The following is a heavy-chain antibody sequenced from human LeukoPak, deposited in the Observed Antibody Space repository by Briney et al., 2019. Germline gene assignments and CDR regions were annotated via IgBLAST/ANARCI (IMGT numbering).Heavy chain of an antibody. J-gene: IGHJ4*02. D-gene: IGHD3-10*01. V-gene: IGHV1-18*01. Sequence: ASVTVSCKASGYTFTTYGITWVRQAPGQGLEWMGWISAYNGNTNYAQNLQGRVTMTTDTSTSTAYLELRSLRSDDTAVYYCARATMVRGVTFHPDYWGQGTLVTVSS. CDR3: ARATMVRGVTFHPDY. CDR1: GYTFTTYG. CDR2: ISAYNGNT.